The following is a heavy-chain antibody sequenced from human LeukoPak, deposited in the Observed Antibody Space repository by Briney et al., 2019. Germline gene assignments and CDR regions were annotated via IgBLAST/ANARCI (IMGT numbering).Heavy chain of an antibody. Sequence: PSETLSLTCSVSGGSISSGGYSWSWVRQPPGKGLEWIGCIYHSGSTYYNPSLKSRVTISVDRSKNQFSLNLCSVTAADTAVYYCASHSSGWYFRFDYWGQGTLVTVSS. CDR1: GGSISSGGYS. V-gene: IGHV4-30-2*01. J-gene: IGHJ4*02. CDR3: ASHSSGWYFRFDY. D-gene: IGHD6-19*01. CDR2: IYHSGST.